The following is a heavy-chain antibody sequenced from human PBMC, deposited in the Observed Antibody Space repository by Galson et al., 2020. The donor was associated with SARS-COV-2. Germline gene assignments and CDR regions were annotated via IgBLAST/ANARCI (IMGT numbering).Heavy chain of an antibody. J-gene: IGHJ4*02. V-gene: IGHV3-23*01. Sequence: GGSLRLSCKVSGFNFNSYAMTWVRRAPGRGLEWVSVISGSGGHAYYADSVKGRFTIPRDNPKNTVYLQMNSLRAEDTAVYYCAKTSPPSITIFGVAPDYWGQGTLVTVSS. D-gene: IGHD3-3*01. CDR1: GFNFNSYA. CDR2: ISGSGGHA. CDR3: AKTSPPSITIFGVAPDY.